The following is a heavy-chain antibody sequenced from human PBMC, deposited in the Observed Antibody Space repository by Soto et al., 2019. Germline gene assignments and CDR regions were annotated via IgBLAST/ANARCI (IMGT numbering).Heavy chain of an antibody. V-gene: IGHV1-8*01. CDR3: ARNPGNTGYFEY. J-gene: IGHJ4*02. CDR1: AYTFTNYD. D-gene: IGHD1-1*01. CDR2: MDPNTGNT. Sequence: QVQLVQSGAEVKKPGASVKVSCKASAYTFTNYDINWVRQAPGQGLEWMGWMDPNTGNTGYARKFQGRLTLTRDTSISTAYLELSSLTSEDTADYYCARNPGNTGYFEYWGQGTLVIVSS.